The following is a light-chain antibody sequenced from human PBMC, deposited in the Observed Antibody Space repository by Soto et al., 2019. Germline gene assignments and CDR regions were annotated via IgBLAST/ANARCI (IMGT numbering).Light chain of an antibody. CDR3: SSYTSSSTPYV. CDR1: SSDVGGYNY. J-gene: IGLJ1*01. V-gene: IGLV2-14*01. CDR2: EVS. Sequence: QSALTQPASVSGSPGQSITISCTETSSDVGGYNYVSWYQQHPGKAPKLMIYEVSNRPSGVSNRFSGSKSGNTASLTISGLQAEDEAYYYCSSYTSSSTPYVFGTGTKVTVL.